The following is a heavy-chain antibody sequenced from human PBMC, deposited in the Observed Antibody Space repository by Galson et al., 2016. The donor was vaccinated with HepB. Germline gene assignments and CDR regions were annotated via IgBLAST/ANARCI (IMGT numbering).Heavy chain of an antibody. CDR3: ARDLAGAAMVSFGMDV. V-gene: IGHV3-11*01. Sequence: SLRLSCAASGFTFSDYYMSWIRQVPGKGLEWVAYINTSGRTIYYADSVKGRFTISRDNAKNSLYLQMNSLRGEDTAVYYCARDLAGAAMVSFGMDVWGQGTTVTVSS. D-gene: IGHD5-18*01. CDR1: GFTFSDYY. J-gene: IGHJ6*02. CDR2: INTSGRTI.